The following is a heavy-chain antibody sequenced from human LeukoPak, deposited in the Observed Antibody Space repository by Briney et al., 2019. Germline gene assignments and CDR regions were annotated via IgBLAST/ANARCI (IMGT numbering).Heavy chain of an antibody. V-gene: IGHV3-48*04. Sequence: GGSLRFSCAASGFTFSSYSMYWGRQAPGKRLEWVSNISSSSSTIYYADSVKGRFTISRDNAKSSLYLQMNSLRAEDTAVYYCAIVLGGYSGYGLDYWGQGTLVTVSS. CDR2: ISSSSSTI. D-gene: IGHD5-12*01. J-gene: IGHJ4*02. CDR3: AIVLGGYSGYGLDY. CDR1: GFTFSSYS.